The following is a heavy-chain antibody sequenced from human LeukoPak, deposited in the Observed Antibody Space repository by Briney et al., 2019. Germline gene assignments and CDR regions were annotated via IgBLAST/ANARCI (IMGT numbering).Heavy chain of an antibody. J-gene: IGHJ4*02. V-gene: IGHV3-43*01. CDR2: ISMDGVNT. D-gene: IGHD5-18*01. CDR3: VKGRRRGYAYGTLES. Sequence: PGGSLRLSCAASGFTFDYYTMYWVRQGPEKGLEWVSLISMDGVNTSYADSVKGRFTISRDNNKNSLYLQMNGLRTDDTGLYYCVKGRRRGYAYGTLESWGQGTLVTVSS. CDR1: GFTFDYYT.